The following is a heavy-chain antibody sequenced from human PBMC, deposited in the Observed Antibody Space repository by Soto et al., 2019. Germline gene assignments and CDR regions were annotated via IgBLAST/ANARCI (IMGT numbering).Heavy chain of an antibody. Sequence: SVKVSCKASGGTFSSYTISWVRQAPGQGLEWMGRIIPILGIANYAQKFQGRVTITADKSTSTAYMELSSLRSEDTAVYYCARVMPLYYYYMDVWGKGTTVTVSS. CDR2: IIPILGIA. CDR1: GGTFSSYT. J-gene: IGHJ6*03. V-gene: IGHV1-69*02. D-gene: IGHD3-16*01. CDR3: ARVMPLYYYYMDV.